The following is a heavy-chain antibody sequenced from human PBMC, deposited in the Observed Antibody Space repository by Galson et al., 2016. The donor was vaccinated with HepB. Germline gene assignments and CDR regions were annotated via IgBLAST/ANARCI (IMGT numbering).Heavy chain of an antibody. V-gene: IGHV3-74*01. D-gene: IGHD3-16*01. Sequence: SLRLSCAASGFAFSNYWMDWVRQAPGKGPVWVSHISTDGATANYADFVQGRFIISRDNAKSTLYLQVNLVRAEDTAVYYCVRGGRTFYGVDFWGQGATVTVSS. CDR3: VRGGRTFYGVDF. CDR1: GFAFSNYW. J-gene: IGHJ6*01. CDR2: ISTDGATA.